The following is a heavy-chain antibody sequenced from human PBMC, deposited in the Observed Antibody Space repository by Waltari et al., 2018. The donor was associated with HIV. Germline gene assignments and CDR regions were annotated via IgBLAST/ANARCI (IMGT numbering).Heavy chain of an antibody. CDR3: APSGGSGTYAFDI. CDR2: INHSGST. J-gene: IGHJ3*02. V-gene: IGHV4-34*01. Sequence: QVQLQQWGAGLLKPSETLSLTCAVYGGSFSGYYWSWIRQPPGKGLEWIGEINHSGSTNYNPSLKSRVTISVDTSKNQFSLKLSSVTAADTAVYYCAPSGGSGTYAFDIWGQGTMVTVSS. CDR1: GGSFSGYY. D-gene: IGHD3-10*01.